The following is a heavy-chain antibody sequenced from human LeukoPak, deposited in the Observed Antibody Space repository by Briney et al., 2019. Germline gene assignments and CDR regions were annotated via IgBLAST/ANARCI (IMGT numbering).Heavy chain of an antibody. CDR3: ARYSSSGLEY. CDR1: GGSISRYY. Sequence: SETLSLTCTVSGGSISRYYWSWIRQPPGKGLEWIGHIYYSGSTSYNPSLKSRVTISVDTSKNQFSLKLSSVTAADTAVYYCARYSSSGLEYWGQGTLVTVSS. V-gene: IGHV4-59*01. J-gene: IGHJ4*02. D-gene: IGHD6-19*01. CDR2: IYYSGST.